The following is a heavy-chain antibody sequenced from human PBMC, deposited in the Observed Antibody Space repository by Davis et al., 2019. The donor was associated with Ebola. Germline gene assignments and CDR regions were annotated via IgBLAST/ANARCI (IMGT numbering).Heavy chain of an antibody. D-gene: IGHD5-24*01. CDR2: IIPILGIA. CDR3: ARSTSPMTTNYYYYGMDV. V-gene: IGHV1-69*02. Sequence: AASVKVSCKASGGTFSSYTISWVRQAPGQGLEWMGKIIPILGIANYAQKFQGRVTITADKSTSTAYMELSSLRSEDTAVYYCARSTSPMTTNYYYYGMDVWGQGTTVTVSS. J-gene: IGHJ6*02. CDR1: GGTFSSYT.